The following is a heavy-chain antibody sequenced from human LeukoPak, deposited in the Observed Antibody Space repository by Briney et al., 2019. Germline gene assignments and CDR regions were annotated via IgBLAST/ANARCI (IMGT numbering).Heavy chain of an antibody. Sequence: GGSLRLSCAASGFTFSNAWMSWVRQAPGKGLEWVGRIKSKTDGGTTDYAAPVKGRFTISRDDSKNTLYLQMNSLKTEDTAVYYSTTYDFWSVSYAFDIWGQGTMVTVSS. V-gene: IGHV3-15*01. CDR2: IKSKTDGGTT. D-gene: IGHD3-3*01. CDR1: GFTFSNAW. CDR3: TTYDFWSVSYAFDI. J-gene: IGHJ3*02.